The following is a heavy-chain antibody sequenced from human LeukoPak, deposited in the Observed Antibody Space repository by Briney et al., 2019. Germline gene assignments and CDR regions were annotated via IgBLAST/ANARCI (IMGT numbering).Heavy chain of an antibody. Sequence: PSEALSLTCAVYGGSFSGYHWTWIRQSPGKGLEWIGDINPSGSTYYNPSLKSRLTISVDTSKNQFSLKLRSVTAADTAVYYCARGRHDITMIVVVMTSVSYYLDVWGKGTTVTVS. D-gene: IGHD3-22*01. J-gene: IGHJ6*03. CDR1: GGSFSGYH. CDR2: INPSGST. V-gene: IGHV4-34*01. CDR3: ARGRHDITMIVVVMTSVSYYLDV.